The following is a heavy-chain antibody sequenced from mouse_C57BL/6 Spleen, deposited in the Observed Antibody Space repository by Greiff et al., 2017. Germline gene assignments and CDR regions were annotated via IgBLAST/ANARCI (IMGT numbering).Heavy chain of an antibody. J-gene: IGHJ2*01. V-gene: IGHV3-6*01. D-gene: IGHD2-3*01. CDR3: ARNDGYYDGCDY. CDR1: GYSITSGYY. Sequence: EVKLVESGPGLVKPSQSLSLTCSVTGYSITSGYYWNWIRQFPGNKLEWMGYISYDGSNNYNPSLKNRISITRATSKNQFFLKLNSVTTEDTATYYCARNDGYYDGCDYWGQGTTLTVSS. CDR2: ISYDGSN.